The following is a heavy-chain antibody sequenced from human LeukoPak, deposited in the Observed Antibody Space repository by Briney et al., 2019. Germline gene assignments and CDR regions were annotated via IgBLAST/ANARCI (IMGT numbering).Heavy chain of an antibody. J-gene: IGHJ4*02. CDR2: VSYDGSNK. Sequence: GRSLRPSCAASGFTFSSYAMHWVRQAPGKGLECVAVVSYDGSNKYYADSVKGRFTISRDNSKNTLYLQMNSLRAEGTAVYYCARESAGLYYFDYWGQGTLVTVSS. CDR1: GFTFSSYA. CDR3: ARESAGLYYFDY. V-gene: IGHV3-30-3*01.